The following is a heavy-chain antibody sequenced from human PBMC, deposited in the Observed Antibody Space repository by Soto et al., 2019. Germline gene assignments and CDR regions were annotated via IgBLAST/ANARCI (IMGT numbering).Heavy chain of an antibody. J-gene: IGHJ4*02. CDR1: GFTFSDYY. D-gene: IGHD5-12*01. CDR2: ISSSSSYT. CDR3: ARWGPPGGYDFGY. Sequence: GGSLRLSCAASGFTFSDYYMSWIRQAPGKGLEWVPYISSSSSYTNYADSVKGRFTISRDNAKNSLYLQMNSLRAEDTAVYYCARWGPPGGYDFGYWGQGTLVTVSS. V-gene: IGHV3-11*03.